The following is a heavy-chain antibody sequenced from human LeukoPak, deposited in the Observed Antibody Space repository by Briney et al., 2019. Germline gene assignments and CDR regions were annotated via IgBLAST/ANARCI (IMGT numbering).Heavy chain of an antibody. CDR3: ARDILTPFDY. V-gene: IGHV3-9*01. CDR1: GFTFDDYA. J-gene: IGHJ4*02. CDR2: ISWNSGSI. Sequence: GGSLRLSCAASGFTFDDYAMHWVRQAPGKGLEWVSGISWNSGSIGYADSVKGRFTISRDNAKNSLYLQMNSLRAEDTALYYCARDILTPFDYWGQGTLVTVSS.